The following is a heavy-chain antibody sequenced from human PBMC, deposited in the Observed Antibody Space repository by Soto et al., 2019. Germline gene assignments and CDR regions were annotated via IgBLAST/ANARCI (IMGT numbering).Heavy chain of an antibody. Sequence: GGSLRLSCAASGFTFSSYGMHWVRQAPGKGLEWVAVISYDGSNKYYADSVKGRFTISRDNSKNTLYLQMNSLRAEDKSVYYCAKEFCRSTRSTPGNPFDIWGHGTMVTVSS. J-gene: IGHJ3*02. CDR3: AKEFCRSTRSTPGNPFDI. CDR1: GFTFSSYG. CDR2: ISYDGSNK. D-gene: IGHD2-2*01. V-gene: IGHV3-30*18.